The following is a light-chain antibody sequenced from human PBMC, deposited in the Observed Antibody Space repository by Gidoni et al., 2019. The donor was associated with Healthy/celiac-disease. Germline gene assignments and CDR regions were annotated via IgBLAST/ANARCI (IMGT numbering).Light chain of an antibody. V-gene: IGKV3-15*01. J-gene: IGKJ4*01. CDR3: QQYNSWPLT. CDR2: GAS. CDR1: QSVSSY. Sequence: IAMTQSPATLSESPGDRATLSCRASQSVSSYLAWYQQKPGQAPRLLIYGASTRATGLPARFSGSGSATEFTLTISSLQSEDFAVYYCQQYNSWPLTFGGGTKLEIK.